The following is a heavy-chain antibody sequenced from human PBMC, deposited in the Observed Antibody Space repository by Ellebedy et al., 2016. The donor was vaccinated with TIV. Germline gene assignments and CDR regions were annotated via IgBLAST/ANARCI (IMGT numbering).Heavy chain of an antibody. V-gene: IGHV2-70*17. J-gene: IGHJ5*02. D-gene: IGHD2-2*01. CDR2: IDWDDDK. Sequence: SGPTLVKPTQTLTLTCTFSGFSLSNRGVCVSWIRQPPGKALEWLARIDWDDDKFYSASLETRLTISKDTSKNQVVLMMTNMDPMDTATYYCVRAYAGGYNWFDPWGQGTLVTVSS. CDR1: GFSLSNRGVC. CDR3: VRAYAGGYNWFDP.